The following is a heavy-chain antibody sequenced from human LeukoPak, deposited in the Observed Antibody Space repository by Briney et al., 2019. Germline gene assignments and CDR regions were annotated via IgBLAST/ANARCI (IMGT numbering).Heavy chain of an antibody. Sequence: GESLKISCEGFGYTFTNYWIGWVRQMPGKGLEWMGVIYPGDSRTRYNPSFQGQVTFSADKSINTAYLQWRSLKASDTAMYYCACPDPLSTLSGPWGQGTLVTVSS. J-gene: IGHJ5*02. CDR2: IYPGDSRT. CDR3: ACPDPLSTLSGP. V-gene: IGHV5-51*01. CDR1: GYTFTNYW.